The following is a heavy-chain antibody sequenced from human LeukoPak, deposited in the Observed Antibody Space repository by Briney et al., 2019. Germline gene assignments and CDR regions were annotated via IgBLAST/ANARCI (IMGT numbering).Heavy chain of an antibody. J-gene: IGHJ4*02. CDR1: GYTFTSYD. D-gene: IGHD3-10*01. Sequence: ASVKVSCKASGYTFTSYDINWVRQATGQGLEWMGWMNPNSGNTGYAQKFQGRVTTTRNTSISTAYMELSSLRSDDTAVYYCARDLIETGSDFDYWGQGTLVTVSS. CDR3: ARDLIETGSDFDY. V-gene: IGHV1-8*03. CDR2: MNPNSGNT.